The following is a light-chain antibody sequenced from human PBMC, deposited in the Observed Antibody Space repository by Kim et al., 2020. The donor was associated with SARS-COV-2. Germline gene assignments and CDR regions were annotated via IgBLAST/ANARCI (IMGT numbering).Light chain of an antibody. Sequence: DIQMTQSPSSLSASVGDRVTITCRASQGIRKDLGWYQQKPGKVPKRLIYAASNLESGVPSRFSGSGSGTDFSLTISSLQPEDFATYYCLQHNSYPHYTFGQGTKLEI. CDR1: QGIRKD. CDR2: AAS. CDR3: LQHNSYPHYT. J-gene: IGKJ2*01. V-gene: IGKV1-17*01.